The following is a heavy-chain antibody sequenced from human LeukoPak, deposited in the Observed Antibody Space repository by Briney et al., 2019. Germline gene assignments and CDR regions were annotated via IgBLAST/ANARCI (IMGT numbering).Heavy chain of an antibody. V-gene: IGHV4-31*03. CDR1: GGSISSGGYY. CDR3: ARARLGAATSFDP. Sequence: SQTLSLTCTVSGGSISSGGYYWSWIRQYPGKGLEWIGYIYYSGSTYYNPSLKSRVTISVDTSKNQFSLKLSSVTAADTAVYYCARARLGAATSFDPWGQGTLVTVSS. J-gene: IGHJ5*02. CDR2: IYYSGST. D-gene: IGHD2-15*01.